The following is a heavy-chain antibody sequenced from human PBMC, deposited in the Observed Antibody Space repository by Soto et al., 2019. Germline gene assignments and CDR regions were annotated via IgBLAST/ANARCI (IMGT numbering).Heavy chain of an antibody. J-gene: IGHJ6*02. D-gene: IGHD2-21*01. CDR2: IPGSGGHKVHA. Sequence: GGSLRLCCAASGFSCNDYAMSWVRQAPGQGLEWVSTIPGSGGHKVHAEYEDSMKGRFTISRDKYKNTLYLQMDSLSAEDKAVYYCTKEIPRAPGSTHVWGPAPTLTVSS. V-gene: IGHV3-23*01. CDR3: TKEIPRAPGSTHV. CDR1: GFSCNDYA.